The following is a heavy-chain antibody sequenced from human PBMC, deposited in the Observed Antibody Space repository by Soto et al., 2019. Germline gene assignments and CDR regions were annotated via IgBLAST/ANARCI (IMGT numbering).Heavy chain of an antibody. V-gene: IGHV3-33*01. D-gene: IGHD3-10*01. J-gene: IGHJ5*02. CDR1: GFTFSSYG. Sequence: QVQLVESGGGVVQPGRSLRLSCAASGFTFSSYGMHWVRQAPGKGLEWVAVIWYDGSNKYYADSVKGRFTISRDNSKNTLYLQMNSLRAEDTAVYYCARGGGYGSGNLNWFDPWGQGTLVTVSS. CDR2: IWYDGSNK. CDR3: ARGGGYGSGNLNWFDP.